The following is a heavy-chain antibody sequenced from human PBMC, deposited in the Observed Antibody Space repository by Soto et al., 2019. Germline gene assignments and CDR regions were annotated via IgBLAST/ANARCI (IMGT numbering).Heavy chain of an antibody. CDR3: ARGNTAMAKGFDY. V-gene: IGHV4-34*01. CDR2: INHSAST. Sequence: SETLSLTCAVYGGSFSGYYWSWIRQPPGKGLEWIGEINHSASTNYNPSLKSRVTISVDTSKNQFSLKLSSVTAADTAVYYCARGNTAMAKGFDYWGQGTLVTVSS. J-gene: IGHJ4*02. CDR1: GGSFSGYY. D-gene: IGHD5-18*01.